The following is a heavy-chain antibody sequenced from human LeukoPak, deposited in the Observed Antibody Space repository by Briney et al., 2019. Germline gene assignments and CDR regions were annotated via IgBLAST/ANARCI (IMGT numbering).Heavy chain of an antibody. CDR3: ARNGRALNWFDP. D-gene: IGHD1-1*01. Sequence: ASVKVSCKASGYTFTSYDINWVRQATGQGLEWMGWINPNSGSTNYAQNFQGRVTMTRDTSISTAYMELTRLKPDDTAVYYCARNGRALNWFDPWGQGTLVTVSS. J-gene: IGHJ5*02. V-gene: IGHV1-2*02. CDR2: INPNSGST. CDR1: GYTFTSYD.